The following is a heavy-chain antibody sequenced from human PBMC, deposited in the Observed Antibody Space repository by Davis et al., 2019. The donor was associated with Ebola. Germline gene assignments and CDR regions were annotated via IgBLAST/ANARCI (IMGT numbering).Heavy chain of an antibody. J-gene: IGHJ1*01. CDR3: AKVGYGSRTGFQH. D-gene: IGHD3-10*01. CDR1: GFTFSSYS. CDR2: ISSSSSYI. V-gene: IGHV3-21*04. Sequence: GESLKISCAASGFTFSSYSMNWVRQAPGKGLEWVSSISSSSSYIYYADSVKGRFTISRDNAKNSLYLQMNSLRAEDTALYYCAKVGYGSRTGFQHWGQGTLVTVSS.